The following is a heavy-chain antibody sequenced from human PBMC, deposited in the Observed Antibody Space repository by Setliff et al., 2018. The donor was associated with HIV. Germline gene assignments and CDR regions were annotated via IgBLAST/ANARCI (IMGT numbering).Heavy chain of an antibody. V-gene: IGHV4-34*01. Sequence: SETLSLTCAVYGGSSSGYYWSWIRQSPGRGLEWIGEINHSGNTNSNPSLKSRVNISVDTSKNQFSLKLSSVTAADTAVYYCARQSCGSGGSCYPWFDPWGQGTLVTVSS. CDR1: GGSSSGYY. J-gene: IGHJ5*02. D-gene: IGHD2-15*01. CDR2: INHSGNT. CDR3: ARQSCGSGGSCYPWFDP.